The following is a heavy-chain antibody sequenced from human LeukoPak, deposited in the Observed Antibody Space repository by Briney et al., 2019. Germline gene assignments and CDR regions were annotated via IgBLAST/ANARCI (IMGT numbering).Heavy chain of an antibody. J-gene: IGHJ4*02. CDR2: ISYDGSNK. CDR1: GFTFSSYA. D-gene: IGHD3-9*01. Sequence: PGGSLRLSCAASGFTFSSYAMHWVRQAPGKGLEWVAVISYDGSNKYYADSVKGRFTISRDNSKNTLYLQMNSLRAEDTAVYYCARDSGPLRYFDWLLTQPNDYWGQGTLVTVSS. V-gene: IGHV3-30*04. CDR3: ARDSGPLRYFDWLLTQPNDY.